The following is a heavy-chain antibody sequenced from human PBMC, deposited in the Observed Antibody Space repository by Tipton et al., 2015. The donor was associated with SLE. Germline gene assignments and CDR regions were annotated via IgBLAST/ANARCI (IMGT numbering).Heavy chain of an antibody. J-gene: IGHJ3*02. CDR1: DGSFSGYH. V-gene: IGHV4-34*01. CDR3: ARGVAHHYDSGSLDI. CDR2: INYSGST. Sequence: LRLSCTIYDGSFSGYHWSWIRQPPGKGLEWIGEINYSGSTNYNPSLKSRLTISIDTSKNQLSLKLSSVTAADTAVYYCARGVAHHYDSGSLDIWGQGTMVTVSS. D-gene: IGHD3-16*01.